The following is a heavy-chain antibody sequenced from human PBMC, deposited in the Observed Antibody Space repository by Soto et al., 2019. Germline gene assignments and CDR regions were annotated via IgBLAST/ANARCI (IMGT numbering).Heavy chain of an antibody. CDR2: INHSGST. Sequence: XXTLSLPFAVYGGSFRGCYWRWIPQPPGKGLEWIGEINHSGSTNYNPSLKSRVTISVDTSKNQFSLKLSSVTAADTAVYYCAGGTGNGYYFDYWGQGTLVTVSS. CDR3: AGGTGNGYYFDY. CDR1: GGSFRGCY. D-gene: IGHD2-8*01. V-gene: IGHV4-34*01. J-gene: IGHJ4*02.